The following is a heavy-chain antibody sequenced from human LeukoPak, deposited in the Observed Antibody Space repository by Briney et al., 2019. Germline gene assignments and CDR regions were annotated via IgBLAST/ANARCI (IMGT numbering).Heavy chain of an antibody. Sequence: GGSLRLSCAASGFTFSSYAMHWVRQAPGKGLEWVAVISYDGSNKYYADSAKGRFTISRDNSKNTLYLQMNSLRAEDTAVYYCAREVMSNYGGNSGAFDIWGQGTMVTVSS. J-gene: IGHJ3*02. CDR2: ISYDGSNK. CDR3: AREVMSNYGGNSGAFDI. V-gene: IGHV3-30-3*01. D-gene: IGHD4-23*01. CDR1: GFTFSSYA.